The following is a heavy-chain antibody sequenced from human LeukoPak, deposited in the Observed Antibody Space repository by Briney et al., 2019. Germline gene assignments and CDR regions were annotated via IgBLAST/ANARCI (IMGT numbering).Heavy chain of an antibody. D-gene: IGHD6-19*01. CDR2: ISDSGGST. V-gene: IGHV3-23*01. J-gene: IGHJ4*02. Sequence: GGSLRLSCAASGFTFSSYGMTWVRQAPGKGLEWVSTISDSGGSTYSADSVKGRFTISRDNSKNTLYLQMNSLRAEDTAVYYCAKRSGSTWGHFDYWGQGTLVTVSS. CDR3: AKRSGSTWGHFDY. CDR1: GFTFSSYG.